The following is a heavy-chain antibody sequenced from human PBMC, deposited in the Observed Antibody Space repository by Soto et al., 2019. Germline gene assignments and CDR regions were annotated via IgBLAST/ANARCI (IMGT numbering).Heavy chain of an antibody. CDR2: ISDSGGRT. CDR3: AYLVGDY. CDR1: GFTFSSYA. V-gene: IGHV3-23*01. D-gene: IGHD3-9*01. J-gene: IGHJ4*02. Sequence: EVQLLESGGGLVQPGGSLRLSCAASGFTFSSYAMSWVRQAPGKGLEWFSGISDSGGRTYYGDSVKGRFTISRDNSNNPLYLQMNNLRAEDTAVYYCAYLVGDYWCQGTLVTASS.